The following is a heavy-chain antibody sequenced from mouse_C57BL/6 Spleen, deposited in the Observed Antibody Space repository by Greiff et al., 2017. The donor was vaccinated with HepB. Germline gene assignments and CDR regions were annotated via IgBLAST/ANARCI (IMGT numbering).Heavy chain of an antibody. Sequence: VVESGPELVKPGDSVKISCKASGYSFTGYFMNWVMQSHGKSLEWIGRINPYNGDTFYNQKFKGKATLTVDKSSSTAHMELRSLTSEDSAVYYCAKGIYDGSFDYWGQGTTLTVSS. CDR3: AKGIYDGSFDY. CDR2: INPYNGDT. D-gene: IGHD2-3*01. V-gene: IGHV1-20*01. CDR1: GYSFTGYF. J-gene: IGHJ2*01.